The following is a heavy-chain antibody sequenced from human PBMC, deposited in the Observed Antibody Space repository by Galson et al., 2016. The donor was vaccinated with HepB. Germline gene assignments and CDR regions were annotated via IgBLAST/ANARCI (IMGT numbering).Heavy chain of an antibody. Sequence: SLRLSCADSGFTLVGNGFSWVRQAPGKGLEWVSDIVRGGNTFYADSVKGRFTISKDISKNTLYLQMNSLRVEDTAIYYCSGHGGGSAWGQGTLVTVSS. CDR1: GFTLVGNG. CDR3: SGHGGGSA. D-gene: IGHD1-26*01. V-gene: IGHV3-23*01. J-gene: IGHJ4*02. CDR2: IVRGGNT.